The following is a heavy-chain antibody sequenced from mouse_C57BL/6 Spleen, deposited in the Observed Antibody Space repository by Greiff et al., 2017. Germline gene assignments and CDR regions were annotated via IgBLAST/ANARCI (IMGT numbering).Heavy chain of an antibody. J-gene: IGHJ2*01. V-gene: IGHV1-26*01. D-gene: IGHD2-4*01. CDR2: INPNNGGT. CDR3: ARSDDYERVYYFDY. CDR1: GYTFTDYY. Sequence: VQLQQSGPELVKPGASVKISCKASGYTFTDYYMNWVKQSHGKSLEWIGDINPNNGGTSYNQKFKGKATLTVDKSSSTAYMERRSLTSEDSAVYYCARSDDYERVYYFDYWGQGTTLTVSS.